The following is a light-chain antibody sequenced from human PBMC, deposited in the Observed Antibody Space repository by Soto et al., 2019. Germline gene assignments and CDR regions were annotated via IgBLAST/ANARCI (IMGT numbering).Light chain of an antibody. Sequence: QSALTQPPSASGSPGQSVTISCTGTSSDIGGYNSVSWYQQHPGKAPKLMIYEVIKRPSGVPDRFSGSKSGNTASLAVSGLKAEDEADYYCSSYAGTDNLVFGGGTQLTVL. J-gene: IGLJ2*01. CDR1: SSDIGGYNS. CDR2: EVI. CDR3: SSYAGTDNLV. V-gene: IGLV2-8*01.